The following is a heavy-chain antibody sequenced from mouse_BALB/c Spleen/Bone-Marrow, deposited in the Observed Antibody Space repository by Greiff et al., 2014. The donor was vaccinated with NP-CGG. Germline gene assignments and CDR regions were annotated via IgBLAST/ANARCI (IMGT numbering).Heavy chain of an antibody. CDR2: IWSGGGT. CDR1: GFSLTTYG. V-gene: IGHV2-2*02. CDR3: ARKGYTGYFDV. J-gene: IGHJ1*01. D-gene: IGHD2-2*01. Sequence: SXPGLVKPSQSLSITCTVSGFSLTTYGLHLVRQSPGKGLEWLGVIWSGGGTDYNAAFVSRLIITKDNSKSQVFFKMNSLQTNDTAMYYCARKGYTGYFDVWGAGTTVTVSS.